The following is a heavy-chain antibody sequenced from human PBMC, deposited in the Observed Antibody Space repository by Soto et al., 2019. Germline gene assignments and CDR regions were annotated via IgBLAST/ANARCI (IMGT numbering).Heavy chain of an antibody. Sequence: SETLSLTCAVSGGSIISASYSWNWIRQSPGRGLEWIGHIYSSGSTYYNPSLKSRVSISVDTSNNQFSLKLTSVTAADTAVYFCAREDAARIERRFDAWGQGILVTVSS. J-gene: IGHJ5*02. CDR2: IYSSGST. V-gene: IGHV4-31*11. D-gene: IGHD6-6*01. CDR1: GGSIISASYS. CDR3: AREDAARIERRFDA.